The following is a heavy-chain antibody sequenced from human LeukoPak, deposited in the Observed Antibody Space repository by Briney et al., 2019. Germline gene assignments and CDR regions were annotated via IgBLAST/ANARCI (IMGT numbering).Heavy chain of an antibody. CDR1: GFTFSAYA. CDR3: GRDPNGDYIGAFDM. CDR2: IRDGGGSE. J-gene: IGHJ3*02. V-gene: IGHV3-23*01. Sequence: GGSLRLSCTASGFTFSAYAMMWVRQAPGKGPEWVSAIRDGGGSEFYADPVKGRFTISRDNSKNTLFLQMNNLRPEDTAVYYCGRDPNGDYIGAFDMWGPGTMVTVSS. D-gene: IGHD4-17*01.